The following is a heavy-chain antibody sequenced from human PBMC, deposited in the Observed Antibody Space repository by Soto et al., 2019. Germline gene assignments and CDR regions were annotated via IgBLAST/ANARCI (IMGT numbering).Heavy chain of an antibody. CDR3: ARGGIQLWSRLSFDL. Sequence: SETLSLTCAVSGGSISSGGYSWSWIRQPPGKGLEWIGYIYHSGSTYYNPSLKSRVTISVDRSKNQFSLKLISVTAADTAVYYCARGGIQLWSRLSFDLWGRGTLVTVSS. D-gene: IGHD5-18*01. V-gene: IGHV4-30-2*01. J-gene: IGHJ2*01. CDR1: GGSISSGGYS. CDR2: IYHSGST.